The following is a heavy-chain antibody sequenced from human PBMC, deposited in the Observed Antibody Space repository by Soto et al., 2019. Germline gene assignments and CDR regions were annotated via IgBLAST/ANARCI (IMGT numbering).Heavy chain of an antibody. V-gene: IGHV1-3*01. CDR2: INAGNGNT. J-gene: IGHJ4*02. CDR3: ARTLGVPAAMYYFAY. Sequence: ASVKVSCKASGYTFTSYAMHWVRQAPGQRLEWMGWINAGNGNTKYSQKFQGRVTITRDTSASTAYMELSSLRSEDTAVYYCARTLGVPAAMYYFAYWGQRTLVPVSS. D-gene: IGHD2-2*01. CDR1: GYTFTSYA.